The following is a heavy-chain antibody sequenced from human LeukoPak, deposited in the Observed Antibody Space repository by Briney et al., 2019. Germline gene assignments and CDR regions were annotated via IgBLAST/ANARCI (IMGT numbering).Heavy chain of an antibody. Sequence: PGGSLRLSCAASGFTFNTYAMSWVRQAPGKGLEWVSGISGSGGSTYYADSVKGRFTISRDSSKNTLYLQMNSLRAEDTAIYYCARPAYYDSSGRTPLDYWGQGTLVTVSS. CDR3: ARPAYYDSSGRTPLDY. CDR2: ISGSGGST. D-gene: IGHD3-22*01. J-gene: IGHJ4*02. CDR1: GFTFNTYA. V-gene: IGHV3-23*01.